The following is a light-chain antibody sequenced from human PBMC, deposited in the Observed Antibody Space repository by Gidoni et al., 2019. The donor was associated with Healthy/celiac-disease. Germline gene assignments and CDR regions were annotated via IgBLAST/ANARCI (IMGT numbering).Light chain of an antibody. V-gene: IGKV1-5*01. CDR2: DAS. Sequence: DIQMTQSPATLSASVGDKVTITCRASQSISSWLAWYPPKPGKAPKLLIYDASSLESGVPSRFSGSESGTEFTLTISSLQPNDFATYYCQQYNSYPLTFGGGTKVEIK. CDR1: QSISSW. J-gene: IGKJ4*01. CDR3: QQYNSYPLT.